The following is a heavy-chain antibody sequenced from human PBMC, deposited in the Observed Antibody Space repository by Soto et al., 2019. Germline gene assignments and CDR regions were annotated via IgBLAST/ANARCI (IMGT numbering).Heavy chain of an antibody. V-gene: IGHV3-48*02. D-gene: IGHD2-2*01. Sequence: EVQLVESGGDLIQPGGSLRLTCTASGSSFTTYNMNWVRQAPGKELEWMSYISSSGDSKYYADSVKGRFTIFRDNAKSSLYLHMDSMRDEDTAVYYCARDDYATTGPGDGGQGTLVTVYS. CDR3: ARDDYATTGPGD. J-gene: IGHJ4*02. CDR1: GSSFTTYN. CDR2: ISSSGDSK.